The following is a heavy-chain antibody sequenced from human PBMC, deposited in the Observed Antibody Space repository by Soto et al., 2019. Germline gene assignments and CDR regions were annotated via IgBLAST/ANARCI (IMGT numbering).Heavy chain of an antibody. CDR1: GYSFTDYH. Sequence: ASVKVSCKASGYSFTDYHIHWVRQAPGQGLEWLGRINPKSGGTSTAQKFQGWVTMTTDTSISTASMELTRLTSDDTAIYYCASEDCRNTNCLKGFDYWGQGTLVTVSS. J-gene: IGHJ4*02. CDR2: INPKSGGT. D-gene: IGHD2-15*01. V-gene: IGHV1-2*04. CDR3: ASEDCRNTNCLKGFDY.